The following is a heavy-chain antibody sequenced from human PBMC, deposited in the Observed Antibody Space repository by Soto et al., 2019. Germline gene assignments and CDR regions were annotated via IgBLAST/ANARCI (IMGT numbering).Heavy chain of an antibody. Sequence: QVQLMQSGTEVTEPGASVKLSCKASGSTFSTSGLSWVRQVPGQGLEWVGWTVATTRSTIYAQNFQGRVTVTTDSFTNTGYLDLRSLTSDDTALYYCATVAGYGSGSRHFDNWGQGTLVIVSS. D-gene: IGHD3-10*01. CDR2: TVATTRST. CDR3: ATVAGYGSGSRHFDN. V-gene: IGHV1-18*01. CDR1: GSTFSTSG. J-gene: IGHJ4*02.